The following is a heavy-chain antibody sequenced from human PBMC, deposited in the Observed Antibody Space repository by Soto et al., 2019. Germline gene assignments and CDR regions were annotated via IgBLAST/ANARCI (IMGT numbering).Heavy chain of an antibody. V-gene: IGHV1-18*04. D-gene: IGHD3-3*01. CDR2: ISAYNGNT. CDR3: AREWLLYQGNWFDP. Sequence: QVQLVQSGAEVKKPGASVKVSCKASGYTFTSYGISWVRQAPGPGLEWMGWISAYNGNTNYAQKLQGTVTKTPDTPTSTAYMELRSLRSDDTAVYYCAREWLLYQGNWFDPWGQGTLVTVSS. CDR1: GYTFTSYG. J-gene: IGHJ5*02.